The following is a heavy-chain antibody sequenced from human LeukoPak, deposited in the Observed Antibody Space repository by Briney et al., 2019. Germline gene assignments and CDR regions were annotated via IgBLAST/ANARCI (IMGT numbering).Heavy chain of an antibody. Sequence: APVKVSCKTSGYTFTGYYIHWVRQAPGQGLEWMGWINPNSGDTNYAQKFQGRVSMTRDTSISTAYMELGRLGSDDTAVYYCAPSGTSYSDYYYFDYWGQGTLVTVSS. CDR1: GYTFTGYY. D-gene: IGHD1-26*01. CDR3: APSGTSYSDYYYFDY. J-gene: IGHJ4*02. CDR2: INPNSGDT. V-gene: IGHV1-2*02.